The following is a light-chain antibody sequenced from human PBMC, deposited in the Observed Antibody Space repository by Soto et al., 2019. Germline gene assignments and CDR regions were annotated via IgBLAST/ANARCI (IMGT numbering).Light chain of an antibody. Sequence: DIVLTQSPLSLPVTPGEPASISCRSSQSLLHSNGNIYLDWYLQKPGQSPQLLIDLGSIRASGVPDGVSGSGSGTDFTLKITRVEAEDVGVYYCMQAIQAPRTFGLGTKVEIK. V-gene: IGKV2-28*01. CDR1: QSLLHSNGNIY. CDR2: LGS. J-gene: IGKJ1*01. CDR3: MQAIQAPRT.